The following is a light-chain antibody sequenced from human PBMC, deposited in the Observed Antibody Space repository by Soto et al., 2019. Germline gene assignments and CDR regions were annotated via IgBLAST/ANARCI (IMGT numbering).Light chain of an antibody. Sequence: DIQMTQSPSALSASVGDRVTITCRASQSLNNYLAWYQQKPGKAPKLLIYKASSLESGVPSRFSGSGSGTEFTLSISNLSPDDFASYYCQQVKSRPLTFGQGTRLEIK. CDR3: QQVKSRPLT. CDR2: KAS. J-gene: IGKJ5*01. CDR1: QSLNNY. V-gene: IGKV1-5*03.